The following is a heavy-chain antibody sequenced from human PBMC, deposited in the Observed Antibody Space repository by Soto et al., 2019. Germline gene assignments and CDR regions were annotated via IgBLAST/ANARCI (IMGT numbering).Heavy chain of an antibody. CDR1: GFPCSSYW. J-gene: IGHJ4*02. CDR2: IKQDGSEK. CDR3: ARKGGSGSYPLNY. V-gene: IGHV3-7*01. D-gene: IGHD3-10*01. Sequence: PGGSQRLSSAASGFPCSSYWMTWVRQAPGKGLEWVANIKQDGSEKYYVDSVKGRFTISRDNAKKSLYLQMNSLRAEDTAVYYCARKGGSGSYPLNYWGQGTLVTVSS.